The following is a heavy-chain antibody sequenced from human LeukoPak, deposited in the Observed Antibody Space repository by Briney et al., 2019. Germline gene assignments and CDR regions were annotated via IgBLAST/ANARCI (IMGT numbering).Heavy chain of an antibody. CDR2: IYYTGST. Sequence: GSVXXYYWSWIRQSPGKGLEWIGYIYYTGSTSYNPSLRSRVTMSADTSKNQFSLKLSSVTAADTAVYYCASXXLGNDYWGQGXLVTVSS. CDR1: GSVXXYY. CDR3: ASXXLGNDY. J-gene: IGHJ4*02. V-gene: IGHV4-59*02.